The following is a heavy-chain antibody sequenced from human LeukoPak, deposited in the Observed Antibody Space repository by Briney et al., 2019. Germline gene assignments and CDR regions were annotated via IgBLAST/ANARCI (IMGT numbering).Heavy chain of an antibody. Sequence: PSETLSLTCTVSGGSISSSSYYWGWIRQPPGKGLEWIGSIYYSGSTYYNPSLKSRVTISVDTSKNQFSLKLSSVTAADTAVYYCARHLPRSLYYYDSSGYYPNWFDPWGQGTLVTVSS. D-gene: IGHD3-22*01. CDR1: GGSISSSSYY. J-gene: IGHJ5*02. CDR2: IYYSGST. CDR3: ARHLPRSLYYYDSSGYYPNWFDP. V-gene: IGHV4-39*01.